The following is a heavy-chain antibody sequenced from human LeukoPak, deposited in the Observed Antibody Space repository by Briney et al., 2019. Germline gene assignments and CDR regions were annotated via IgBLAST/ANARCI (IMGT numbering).Heavy chain of an antibody. Sequence: PGGSLRLSCAASGFTFSSNWMHWVRQGPGKGLVWVSRIDTEGSDTSYADSVKGQFTIFRDNAKNTLYLQMNSLRVEDTAVYYCARDRYPAAREFDYWGQGTLVTVSS. V-gene: IGHV3-74*01. CDR2: IDTEGSDT. CDR1: GFTFSSNW. CDR3: ARDRYPAAREFDY. J-gene: IGHJ4*02. D-gene: IGHD2-2*01.